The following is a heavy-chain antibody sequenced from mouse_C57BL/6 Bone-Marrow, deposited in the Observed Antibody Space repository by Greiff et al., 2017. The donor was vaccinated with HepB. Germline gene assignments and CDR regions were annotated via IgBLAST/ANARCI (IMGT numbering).Heavy chain of an antibody. CDR3: ARNYDGYYGYYAMDY. CDR1: GFSLTSYG. J-gene: IGHJ4*01. D-gene: IGHD2-3*01. V-gene: IGHV2-2*01. Sequence: VHLVESGPGLVQPSQSLSITCTVSGFSLTSYGVHWVRQSPGKGLEWLGVIWSGGSTDYNAAFISRLSISKDNSKSQVFFKMNSLQADDTAIYYCARNYDGYYGYYAMDYWGQGTSVTVSS. CDR2: IWSGGST.